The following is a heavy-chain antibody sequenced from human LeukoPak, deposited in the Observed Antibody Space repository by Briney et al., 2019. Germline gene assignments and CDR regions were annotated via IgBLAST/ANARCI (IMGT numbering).Heavy chain of an antibody. CDR1: GYTFTSYD. CDR2: MNPNSGNT. CDR3: ARALLNYGGNSDY. J-gene: IGHJ4*02. V-gene: IGHV1-8*01. Sequence: RASVKVSRKASGYTFTSYDINWVRQSTGQGLEWMGWMNPNSGNTGYAQKFQGRVTMTRNTSISTAYMELSSLRSEDTAVYYCARALLNYGGNSDYWGQGTLVTVSS. D-gene: IGHD4-23*01.